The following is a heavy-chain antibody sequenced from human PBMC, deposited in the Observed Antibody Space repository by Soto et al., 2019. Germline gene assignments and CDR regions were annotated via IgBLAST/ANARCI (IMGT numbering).Heavy chain of an antibody. CDR3: ARDGVGNYGRLGAFDI. D-gene: IGHD4-4*01. Sequence: QVQLVQSGAEVKKPGASVEVSCKASGYTFTSYYMHCVRQAPGQGLEWMGIINPSGCSTSYAQKFQGRVTMTRDTSTSTVYMELSSLRSEDTAVYYCARDGVGNYGRLGAFDIWGQGTMVTVSS. V-gene: IGHV1-46*01. CDR2: INPSGCST. J-gene: IGHJ3*02. CDR1: GYTFTSYY.